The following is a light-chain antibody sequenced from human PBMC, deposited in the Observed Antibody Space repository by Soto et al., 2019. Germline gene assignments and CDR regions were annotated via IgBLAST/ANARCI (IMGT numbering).Light chain of an antibody. CDR3: SSYTGTTTLVM. V-gene: IGLV2-14*03. CDR1: SSDVGTYNW. CDR2: DVY. Sequence: QSVLTQPASVSGSPGQSITISCTGTSSDVGTYNWVSWYQQHPGKAPKLMIYDVYSRPSGVSQRFSGSKSGNTASLTISGLQAEDEADYYCSSYTGTTTLVMFGGGTQLTVL. J-gene: IGLJ3*02.